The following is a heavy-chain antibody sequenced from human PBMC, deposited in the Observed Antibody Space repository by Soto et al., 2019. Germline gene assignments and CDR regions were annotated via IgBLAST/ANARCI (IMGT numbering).Heavy chain of an antibody. D-gene: IGHD6-6*01. Sequence: VQLVESGGGGVQPGRSLRLSCAASGFTFSSYAMHWVREAPGKGLEWGAVISYDGSNKYYADSVKGRFTISRDNSKNTLYLQMNSLRAEDTAVYYCARDLLAALRSAPNNWFDPWGQGTLVTVSS. J-gene: IGHJ5*02. CDR3: ARDLLAALRSAPNNWFDP. V-gene: IGHV3-30-3*01. CDR1: GFTFSSYA. CDR2: ISYDGSNK.